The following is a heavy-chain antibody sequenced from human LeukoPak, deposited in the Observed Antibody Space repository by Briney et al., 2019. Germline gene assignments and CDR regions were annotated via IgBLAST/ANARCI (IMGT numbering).Heavy chain of an antibody. CDR1: GYTFTGYY. CDR3: ARDLFGYDFWSGYSGYFDY. Sequence: GASVKVSCKASGYTFTGYYMHWVRQAPGQGLEWMGWTNPNSGGTNYAQKFQGRVTMTRDTSISTAYMELSRLSSDDTAVYYCARDLFGYDFWSGYSGYFDYWGQGTLVTVSS. D-gene: IGHD3-3*01. J-gene: IGHJ4*02. CDR2: TNPNSGGT. V-gene: IGHV1-2*02.